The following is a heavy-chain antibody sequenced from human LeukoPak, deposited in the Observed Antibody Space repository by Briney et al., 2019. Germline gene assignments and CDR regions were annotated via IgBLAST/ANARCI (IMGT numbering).Heavy chain of an antibody. J-gene: IGHJ4*02. CDR1: GYTFTSYA. CDR3: ASAVPAAIVSRLDY. V-gene: IGHV1-3*01. D-gene: IGHD2-2*01. Sequence: ASVKVSCKASGYTFTSYAMHWVRQAPGQRLEWMGWINAGNGNTRYSQKFQGRVTITRDTSASTAYMELSSLRSEDTAVYYCASAVPAAIVSRLDYWGQGTLVTVSS. CDR2: INAGNGNT.